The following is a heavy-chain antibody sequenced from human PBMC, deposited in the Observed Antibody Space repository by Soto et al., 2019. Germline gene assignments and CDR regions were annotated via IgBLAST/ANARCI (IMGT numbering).Heavy chain of an antibody. D-gene: IGHD6-13*01. CDR2: IYYSGST. CDR1: GGSISSYY. V-gene: IGHV4-59*01. Sequence: QVQLQESGPGLVKPSETLSLTCTVSGGSISSYYLSWIRQPPGKGLEWIGYIYYSGSTNYTPSLKSRVTISVDTSKNQFSLKLSSVTASDTAVYYCARVRDSSSWSGPQISWFDPWGQGTLVTVSS. J-gene: IGHJ5*02. CDR3: ARVRDSSSWSGPQISWFDP.